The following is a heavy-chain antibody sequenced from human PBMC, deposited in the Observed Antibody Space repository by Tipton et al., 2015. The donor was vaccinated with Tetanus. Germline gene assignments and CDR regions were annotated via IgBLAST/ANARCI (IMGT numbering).Heavy chain of an antibody. D-gene: IGHD1-1*01. CDR3: ARGGDPYRVQYCYFDL. J-gene: IGHJ2*01. V-gene: IGHV4-61*01. CDR2: IYYSGGT. CDR1: GGSVSRGNYY. Sequence: TLSLTCTVSGGSVSRGNYYWSWIRQPPGKELEWIGYIYYSGGTNYNPSLKSRVTISVDTSKNQFSLRLSSVTADDTAVYYCARGGDPYRVQYCYFDLWGRGSLVTVSS.